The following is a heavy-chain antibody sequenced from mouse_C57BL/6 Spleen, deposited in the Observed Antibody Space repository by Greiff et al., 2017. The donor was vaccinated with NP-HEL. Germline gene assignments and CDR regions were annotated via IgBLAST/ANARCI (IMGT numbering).Heavy chain of an antibody. J-gene: IGHJ4*01. CDR2: INPNNGGT. CDR3: ARRGLRLQGYYAMDY. CDR1: GYTFTDYN. V-gene: IGHV1-22*01. Sequence: EVQLQQSGPELVKPGASVKMSCKASGYTFTDYNMHWVKQSHGKSLEWIGYINPNNGGTSYNQKFKGKATLTVNKSSSTAYMELRSLTSEDSAVYYCARRGLRLQGYYAMDYWGQGTSVTVAS. D-gene: IGHD3-2*02.